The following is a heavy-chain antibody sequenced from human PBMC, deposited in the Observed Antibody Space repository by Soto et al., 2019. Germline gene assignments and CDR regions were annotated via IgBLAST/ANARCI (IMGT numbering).Heavy chain of an antibody. Sequence: QVQLVQSGGEVKKPGASVKVSCKASGYTFSSYGINWVRQAPGQGLEWLGWISPYDGNTKYAQILQGRVSMTTDTSTTTAYMEVRTLRSADTAVYYCARGGYYDSSGSRNYHYYGMNVWGQGTTVTVSS. CDR3: ARGGYYDSSGSRNYHYYGMNV. D-gene: IGHD3-22*01. V-gene: IGHV1-18*01. CDR2: ISPYDGNT. CDR1: GYTFSSYG. J-gene: IGHJ6*02.